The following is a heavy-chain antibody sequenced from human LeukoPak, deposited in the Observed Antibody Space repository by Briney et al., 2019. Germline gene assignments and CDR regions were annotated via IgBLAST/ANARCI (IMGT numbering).Heavy chain of an antibody. J-gene: IGHJ4*02. D-gene: IGHD3-22*01. Sequence: GRSLRLSCAASGFTFSSYGMHWVRQAPGKGLEWVAVISYDGSNKYYADSVKGRFTISRDNSKNTLYLQMNSLRAEDTAVYYCAKDAYYYDSSGYHDYWGQGTLVTVSS. CDR2: ISYDGSNK. CDR3: AKDAYYYDSSGYHDY. CDR1: GFTFSSYG. V-gene: IGHV3-30*18.